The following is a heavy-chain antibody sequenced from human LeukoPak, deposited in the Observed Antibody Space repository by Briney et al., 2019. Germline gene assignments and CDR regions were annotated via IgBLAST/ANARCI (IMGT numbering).Heavy chain of an antibody. V-gene: IGHV3-33*06. J-gene: IGHJ4*02. D-gene: IGHD2-2*01. Sequence: GRSVRLFCAASGFTLRSYGMQGAPQAPGKGREWGADKWYDGSNKHYADYVKGRYTICRDNYKNTLYLQMNSLRGGDRSVFYCAKDLGQLVDWGQGTLVTVSS. CDR1: GFTLRSYG. CDR3: AKDLGQLVD. CDR2: KWYDGSNK.